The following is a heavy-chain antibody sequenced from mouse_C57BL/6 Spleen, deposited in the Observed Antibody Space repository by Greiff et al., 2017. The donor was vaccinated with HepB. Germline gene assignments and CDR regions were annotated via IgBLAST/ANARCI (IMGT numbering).Heavy chain of an antibody. Sequence: EVQLQQSGPELVKPGASVKISCKASGYTFTDYYMNWVKQSHGKSLEWIGDINPNNGGTSYNQKFTGKATLTVDKSSSTAYMELRSLTSEDSAVYYCASYYYGSSYDFDYWGQGTTLTVSS. CDR2: INPNNGGT. CDR3: ASYYYGSSYDFDY. CDR1: GYTFTDYY. D-gene: IGHD1-1*01. J-gene: IGHJ2*01. V-gene: IGHV1-26*01.